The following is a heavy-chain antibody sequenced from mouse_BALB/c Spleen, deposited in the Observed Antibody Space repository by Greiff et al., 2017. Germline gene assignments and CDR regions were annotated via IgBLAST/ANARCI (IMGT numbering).Heavy chain of an antibody. V-gene: IGHV3-2*02. Sequence: EVQLQESGPGLVKPSQSLSLSCTVTGYSITSDYAWNWIRQFPGNKLGWMGYISYSGSTSYNPSLKSRTSITRDTSTNKFFLQLNSVTTEDTSTYYCASNSEGSSWLAYWGQGTLVTVSA. CDR2: ISYSGST. CDR3: ASNSEGSSWLAY. CDR1: GYSITSDYA. J-gene: IGHJ3*01.